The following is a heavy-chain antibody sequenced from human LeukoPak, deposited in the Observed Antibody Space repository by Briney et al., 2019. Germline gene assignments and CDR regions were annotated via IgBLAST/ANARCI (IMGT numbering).Heavy chain of an antibody. CDR3: AKDLNSGVLRYFDWLLSPGGDAFDI. J-gene: IGHJ3*02. Sequence: ASVKVSCKASGYTFINYAMHWVRQAPGQRLEWMGWINAGNGNTKYSQEFQGRVTITRDTSASTAYMELSSLRAEDTAVYYCAKDLNSGVLRYFDWLLSPGGDAFDIWGQGTMVTVSS. CDR2: INAGNGNT. V-gene: IGHV1-3*03. CDR1: GYTFINYA. D-gene: IGHD3-9*01.